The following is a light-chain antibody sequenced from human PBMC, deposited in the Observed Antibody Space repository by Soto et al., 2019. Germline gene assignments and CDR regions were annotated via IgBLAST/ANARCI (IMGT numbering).Light chain of an antibody. CDR2: EAS. CDR3: QQYGSSPPYT. V-gene: IGKV3-20*01. CDR1: QSVSSRS. Sequence: EIVLTQSPGTLSLSPGERATLSCRASQSVSSRSLAWYQQKPGQAPSVLIYEASSRATGIPDRFSGSGSGTDFTITISRVEPEDFAVYYCQQYGSSPPYTFGQGTKVEIK. J-gene: IGKJ2*01.